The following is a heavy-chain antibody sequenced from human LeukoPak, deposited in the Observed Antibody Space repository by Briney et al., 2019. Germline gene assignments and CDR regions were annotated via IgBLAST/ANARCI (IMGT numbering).Heavy chain of an antibody. V-gene: IGHV4-34*01. CDR3: ARVRAMYSSNFYYYYYGMDV. J-gene: IGHJ6*02. D-gene: IGHD6-13*01. CDR1: GGSFSAYY. CDR2: INHSGST. Sequence: SETLSLTCAVYGGSFSAYYWGWIRQPPGKGLEWIGEINHSGSTNYNASLKSRITISVDTSKKQFSLKLTSVTAADTAVYYCARVRAMYSSNFYYYYYGMDVWGQGTTVTVSS.